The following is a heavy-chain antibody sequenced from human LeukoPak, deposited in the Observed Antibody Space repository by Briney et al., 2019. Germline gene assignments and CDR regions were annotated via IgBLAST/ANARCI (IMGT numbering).Heavy chain of an antibody. D-gene: IGHD2-21*02. CDR3: ARVIPGVVVTAIPSGFDY. CDR1: GFTFSSYW. J-gene: IGHJ4*02. V-gene: IGHV3-7*01. CDR2: IKQDGSEK. Sequence: GGPLRLSCAASGFTFSSYWMSWVRQAPGKGLEWVANIKQDGSEKYYVDSVKGRFTISRDNAKNSLYLQMNSLRAEDTAVYYCARVIPGVVVTAIPSGFDYWGQGTLVTVSS.